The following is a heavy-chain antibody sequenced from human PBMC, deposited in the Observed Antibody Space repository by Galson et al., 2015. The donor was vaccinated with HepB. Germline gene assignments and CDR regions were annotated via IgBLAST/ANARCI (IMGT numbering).Heavy chain of an antibody. CDR3: ARGRSFVTPNYFQL. CDR2: CGSGGTT. J-gene: IGHJ1*01. V-gene: IGHV4-34*01. CDR1: GASFVGYY. D-gene: IGHD3-16*01. Sequence: PRYLSVDVAGASFVGYYRTGSQPPREEGVGGVGDCGSGGTTNYDPAVKSRVTLSADTTKNQFSLLLASVTAADTASYFCARGRSFVTPNYFQLWGRGTQVTVSS.